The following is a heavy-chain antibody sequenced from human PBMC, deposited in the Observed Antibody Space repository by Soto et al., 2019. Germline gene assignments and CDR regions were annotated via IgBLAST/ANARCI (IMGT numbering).Heavy chain of an antibody. CDR2: TWYDGTNN. CDR1: GFTFSNYG. D-gene: IGHD3-16*01. CDR3: ARGEGAYYYYMNV. J-gene: IGHJ6*03. V-gene: IGHV3-33*01. Sequence: GGSLRLSCAASGFTFSNYGMHWVRQAPGKGLEWVAVTWYDGTNNYYADSVKGRFTISRDNSKNTLYLQMNSLRAEDTAVYYCARGEGAYYYYMNVWGKGTTVTVSS.